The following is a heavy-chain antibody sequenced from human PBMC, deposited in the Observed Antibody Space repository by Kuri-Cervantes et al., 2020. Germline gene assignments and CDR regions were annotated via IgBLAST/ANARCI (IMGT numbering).Heavy chain of an antibody. V-gene: IGHV4-39*07. J-gene: IGHJ4*02. CDR1: GGSISSSSYY. CDR2: INHSGST. CDR3: ARAAIAVAGRGEVIDY. Sequence: GSLRLSCTVSGGSISSSSYYWGWIRQPPGKGLEWIGEINHSGSTNYNPSLKSRVTISVDTSKNQFSLKLSSVTAADTAVYYCARAAIAVAGRGEVIDYWGQGTLVTVSS. D-gene: IGHD6-19*01.